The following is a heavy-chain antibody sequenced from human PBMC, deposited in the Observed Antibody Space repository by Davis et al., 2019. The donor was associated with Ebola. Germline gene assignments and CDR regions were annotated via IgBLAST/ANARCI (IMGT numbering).Heavy chain of an antibody. CDR1: GDSISSSNW. J-gene: IGHJ6*02. Sequence: SETLSLTCAVSGDSISSSNWWSWVRQPPGKGLEWIGEISQSGSTYYNPSLKSRVTISVDRSKNQFSLKLSSVTAANTAVYYCAAIVVVPAAIFGDYYYYGMDVWGQGTTVTVSS. D-gene: IGHD2-2*02. CDR3: AAIVVVPAAIFGDYYYYGMDV. V-gene: IGHV4-4*02. CDR2: ISQSGST.